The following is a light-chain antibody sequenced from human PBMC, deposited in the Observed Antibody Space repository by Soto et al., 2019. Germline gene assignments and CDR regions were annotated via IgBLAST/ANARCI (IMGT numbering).Light chain of an antibody. CDR1: QRVSARY. CDR3: QQRSNWPRT. V-gene: IGKV3-11*01. J-gene: IGKJ3*01. Sequence: NVLTQSPGTLSLSPGDRARLAFIASQRVSARYLAWYHQKPGQAPRLLIFGASDRATGIPARFSGSGSGTDFTLTISSLEPEDFAVYYCQQRSNWPRTFGPGTKVDIK. CDR2: GAS.